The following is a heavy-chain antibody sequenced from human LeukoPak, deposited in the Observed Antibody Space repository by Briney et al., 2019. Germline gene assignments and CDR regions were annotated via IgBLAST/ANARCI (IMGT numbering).Heavy chain of an antibody. CDR3: ARSPNYDFWSGPKD. Sequence: SETLSLTCTVSGGSISSYYWSWIRQPPGKGLEWIGYIYTSGSTNYNPSLKSRVTISVDTSKNQFSLKLSSVTAADTAVYYCARSPNYDFWSGPKDWGQGTLVTVSS. CDR1: GGSISSYY. D-gene: IGHD3-3*01. CDR2: IYTSGST. J-gene: IGHJ4*02. V-gene: IGHV4-4*09.